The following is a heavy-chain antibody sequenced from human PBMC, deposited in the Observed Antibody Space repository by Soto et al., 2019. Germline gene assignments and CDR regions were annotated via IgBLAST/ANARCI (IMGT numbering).Heavy chain of an antibody. J-gene: IGHJ4*02. V-gene: IGHV4-34*01. CDR2: INHSGST. CDR1: GGSFSGYY. CDR3: ARGRTTFYSSGRIYFDY. D-gene: IGHD6-19*01. Sequence: SETLSLTCAVYGGSFSGYYWSWIRQPPGKGLEWIGEINHSGSTNCNPSLKSRVTISVDTSKNQFSLKLSSVTAADTAVYYCARGRTTFYSSGRIYFDYWGQGTLVTVSS.